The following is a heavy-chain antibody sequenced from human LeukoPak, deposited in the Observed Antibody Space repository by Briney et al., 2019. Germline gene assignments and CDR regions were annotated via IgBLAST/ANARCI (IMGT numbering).Heavy chain of an antibody. CDR2: INHSGST. CDR3: ARGLKGGYNYRYFDY. J-gene: IGHJ4*02. Sequence: SETLSLTCTVSGTSITTYYWSWLRQPPGKGLEWIGEINHSGSTNYNPSLKSRVTISVDTSKNQFSLKLSSVTAADTAVYYCARGLKGGYNYRYFDYWGQGTLVTVSS. D-gene: IGHD5-24*01. CDR1: GTSITTYY. V-gene: IGHV4-34*01.